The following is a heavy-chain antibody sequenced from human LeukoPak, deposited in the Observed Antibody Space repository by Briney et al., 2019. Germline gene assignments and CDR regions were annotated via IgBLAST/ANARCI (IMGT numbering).Heavy chain of an antibody. CDR1: GFTFSSYA. CDR3: ARALDYGRNARYYYYYYMDV. D-gene: IGHD4-23*01. Sequence: GGSLRLSCAASGFTFSSYAMSWVRQAPGKGLEWVPAISGSGGSTYYADSVKGRFTISRDNSKNTLYLQMNSLRAEDTAAYYCARALDYGRNARYYYYYYMDVWGKGTTVTVSS. CDR2: ISGSGGST. J-gene: IGHJ6*03. V-gene: IGHV3-23*01.